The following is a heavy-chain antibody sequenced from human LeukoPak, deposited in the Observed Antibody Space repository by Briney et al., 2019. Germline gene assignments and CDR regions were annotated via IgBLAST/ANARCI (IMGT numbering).Heavy chain of an antibody. CDR1: GFTFSSYG. V-gene: IGHV3-30*03. Sequence: GGSLRLSCAASGFTFSSYGMHWVRQAPGKGLEWVAVISYDGSNKYYADSVKGRFTISRDNTKNTLYLQMNSLRAEDTAVYYCASDSIDYWGQGTLVTVSS. CDR2: ISYDGSNK. CDR3: ASDSIDY. J-gene: IGHJ4*02. D-gene: IGHD2/OR15-2a*01.